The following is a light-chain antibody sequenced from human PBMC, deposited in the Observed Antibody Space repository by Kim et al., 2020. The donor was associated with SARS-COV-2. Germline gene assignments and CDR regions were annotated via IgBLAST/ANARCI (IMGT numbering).Light chain of an antibody. CDR1: SLRSYY. Sequence: SSELTQDPAVSVALGQTVRITCQGDSLRSYYASWYQQKPGQAPVLVIYGKNNRPSGIPDRFSGSSSGNTASLTITGAQAEDETDYYCNSQHSSANHLVFG. CDR3: NSQHSSANHLV. CDR2: GKN. J-gene: IGLJ2*01. V-gene: IGLV3-19*01.